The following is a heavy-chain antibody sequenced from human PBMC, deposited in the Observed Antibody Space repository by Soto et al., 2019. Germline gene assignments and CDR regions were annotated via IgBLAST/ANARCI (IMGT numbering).Heavy chain of an antibody. V-gene: IGHV3-48*02. CDR2: ISSSSSTI. J-gene: IGHJ6*02. Sequence: PGGSLRLSCAASGFTFSSYSMNWVRQAPGKGLEWVSYISSSSSTIYYADSVKGRFTISRDNAKNSLYLQMSSLRDEDTAVYYCARLHDYDFWSGYLRYYYYGMDAWGQGTTVTVSS. D-gene: IGHD3-3*01. CDR1: GFTFSSYS. CDR3: ARLHDYDFWSGYLRYYYYGMDA.